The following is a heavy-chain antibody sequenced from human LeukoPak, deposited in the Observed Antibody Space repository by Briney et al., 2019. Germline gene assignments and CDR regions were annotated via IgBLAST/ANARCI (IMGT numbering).Heavy chain of an antibody. CDR2: IIPILGIA. CDR3: APATYDSPFDY. V-gene: IGHV1-69*04. J-gene: IGHJ4*02. D-gene: IGHD3-22*01. CDR1: GGTFSSYA. Sequence: GASVKVSCKASGGTFSSYAISWVRQAPGQGLEWMGRIIPILGIANYAQKFQGRVTITADKSTSTAYMELSSLRSEDTAVYYCAPATYDSPFDYWGQGTLVTVSS.